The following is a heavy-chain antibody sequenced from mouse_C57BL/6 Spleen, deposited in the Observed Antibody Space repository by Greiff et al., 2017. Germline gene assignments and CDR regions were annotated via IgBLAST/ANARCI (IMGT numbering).Heavy chain of an antibody. CDR1: GYTFTSYW. V-gene: IGHV1-59*01. J-gene: IGHJ3*01. D-gene: IGHD2-2*01. CDR3: ARGLEAY. Sequence: QVQLQQPGAELVRPGTSVKLSCKASGYTFTSYWMHWVKQRPGQGLEWIGVIDPSDSYTNYNQKFKGKATLTVDTSSSTAYMQLSSLTSEDSAVYYCARGLEAYWGQGTLVTVSA. CDR2: IDPSDSYT.